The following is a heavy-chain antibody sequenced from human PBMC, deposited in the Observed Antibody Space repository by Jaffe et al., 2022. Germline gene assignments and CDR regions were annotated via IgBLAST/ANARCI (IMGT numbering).Heavy chain of an antibody. J-gene: IGHJ6*03. V-gene: IGHV4-61*01. CDR2: IYYSGST. Sequence: QVQLQESGPGLVKPSETLSLTCTVSGGSVSSGSYYWSWIRQPPGKGLEWIGYIYYSGSTNYNPSLKSRVTISVDTSKNQFSLKLSSVTAADTAVYYCASADCPSAQEGDCSSTSYYYYYMDVWGKGTTVTVSS. CDR3: ASADCPSAQEGDCSSTSYYYYYMDV. D-gene: IGHD2-2*01. CDR1: GGSVSSGSYY.